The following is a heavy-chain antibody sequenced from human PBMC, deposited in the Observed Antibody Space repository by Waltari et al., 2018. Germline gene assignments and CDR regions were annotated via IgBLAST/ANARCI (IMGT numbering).Heavy chain of an antibody. V-gene: IGHV1-69*01. J-gene: IGHJ6*02. CDR1: GGSFSSYS. CDR3: TTSSYCGTTTCYQYYGMDV. D-gene: IGHD2-2*01. CDR2: IFPVFGTA. Sequence: QVRLVQSGAEVKKPGSSVKVSCKAFGGSFSSYSINWVRQAPGQGLEWMGGIFPVFGTANYAQKVQDRLAITADESTSTAYMELSSLRSEDTAAYYCTTSSYCGTTTCYQYYGMDVWGQGTTVTVSS.